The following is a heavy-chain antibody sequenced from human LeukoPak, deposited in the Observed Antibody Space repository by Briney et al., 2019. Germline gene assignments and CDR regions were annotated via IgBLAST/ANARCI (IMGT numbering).Heavy chain of an antibody. CDR1: GFTFSSYW. V-gene: IGHV3-7*03. Sequence: GGSLRLSCAASGFTFSSYWMSWVGQAPGKGLEWVANIKQDGSEKYYVDSVKGRFTISRDNAKNSLYLQMNSLRAEDTAVYYCARVRWAGGYSYGLFDYWGEATLVTVSS. D-gene: IGHD5-18*01. CDR3: ARVRWAGGYSYGLFDY. CDR2: IKQDGSEK. J-gene: IGHJ4*02.